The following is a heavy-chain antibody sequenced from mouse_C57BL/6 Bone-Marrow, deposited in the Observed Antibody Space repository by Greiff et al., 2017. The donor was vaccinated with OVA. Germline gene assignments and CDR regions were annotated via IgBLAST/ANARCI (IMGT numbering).Heavy chain of an antibody. CDR1: GYTFTSYW. D-gene: IGHD2-3*01. CDR2: IHPNSGST. Sequence: QVQLQQSGAELVKPGASVKLSCKASGYTFTSYWMHWVKQRPGQGLEWIGMIHPNSGSTNYNEKFKSKATLTVDKSSSTAYLQLSSLTSEDSAVSYCARGSPSPIYGGYPAWFAYWGRGTVVTVSA. J-gene: IGHJ3*01. CDR3: ARGSPSPIYGGYPAWFAY. V-gene: IGHV1-64*01.